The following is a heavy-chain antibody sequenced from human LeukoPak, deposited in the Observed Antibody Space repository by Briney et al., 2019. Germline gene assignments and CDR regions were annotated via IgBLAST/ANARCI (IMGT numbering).Heavy chain of an antibody. Sequence: ASVKVSCKASGYTFSMYSMHWVRQAPGQGLEWMGIINPSGGTSYAQKLQGRITMTRDTSTSTLYMELSSLRSEDRAVYYCAREGVAGTGLDYWGQGTLVTVSS. CDR3: AREGVAGTGLDY. CDR2: INPSGGT. J-gene: IGHJ4*02. V-gene: IGHV1-46*01. D-gene: IGHD6-13*01. CDR1: GYTFSMYS.